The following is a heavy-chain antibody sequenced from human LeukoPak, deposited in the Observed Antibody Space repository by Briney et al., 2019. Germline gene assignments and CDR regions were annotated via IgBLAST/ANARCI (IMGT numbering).Heavy chain of an antibody. CDR1: GYTFTGYY. Sequence: AASVKVSCKASGYTFTGYYMHWVRQAPGQGLEWMGWINPNSGGTNYAQKFQGRVTMTRDTSISTAYMELSRLRSDDTAVYYCAREATAMVHYYDSSGYHYWGQGTLVTVSS. CDR3: AREATAMVHYYDSSGYHY. V-gene: IGHV1-2*02. D-gene: IGHD3-22*01. J-gene: IGHJ4*02. CDR2: INPNSGGT.